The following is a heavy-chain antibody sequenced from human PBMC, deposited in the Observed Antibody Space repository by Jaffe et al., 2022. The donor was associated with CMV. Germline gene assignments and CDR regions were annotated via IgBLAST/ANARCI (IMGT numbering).Heavy chain of an antibody. Sequence: QVQLVQSGAEVKKPGASVKVSCKASGYTFTGYYMHWVRQAPGQGLEWMGWINPNSGGTNYAQKFQGRVTMTRDTSISTAYMELSRLRSDDTAVYYCASRDDYGGNSDSGAFDIWGQGTMVTVSS. CDR1: GYTFTGYY. CDR3: ASRDDYGGNSDSGAFDI. V-gene: IGHV1-2*02. D-gene: IGHD4-17*01. CDR2: INPNSGGT. J-gene: IGHJ3*02.